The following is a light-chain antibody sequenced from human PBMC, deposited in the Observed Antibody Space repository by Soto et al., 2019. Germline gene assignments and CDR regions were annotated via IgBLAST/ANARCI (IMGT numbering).Light chain of an antibody. J-gene: IGKJ3*01. CDR2: KVS. Sequence: DVVLTQSPLSLPVTLGQPASISCRSSQSLVYSDGNTYLNWFQQRPGQSPRRLIYKVSNRDSGVPDRFSGSGSATDFTLKISRVEAEDVGVYYCMQGTHWPPNFGRGTRVDIK. CDR3: MQGTHWPPN. CDR1: QSLVYSDGNTY. V-gene: IGKV2-30*01.